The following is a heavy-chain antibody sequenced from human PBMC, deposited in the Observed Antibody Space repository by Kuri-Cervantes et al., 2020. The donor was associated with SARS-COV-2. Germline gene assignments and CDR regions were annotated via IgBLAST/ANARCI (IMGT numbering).Heavy chain of an antibody. CDR1: SGSFSDYY. D-gene: IGHD3-3*01. CDR3: ARHGWSASGARYNYYYHMDV. J-gene: IGHJ6*03. CDR2: INHSGST. Sequence: ESLKISCAGYSGSFSDYYWSWIRQTPEMGLEWIGEINHSGSTNYNPSLKSRVTISVDTSKNQFSLKLSSVTASDTAMYYCARHGWSASGARYNYYYHMDVWGQGTTVTVSS. V-gene: IGHV4-34*01.